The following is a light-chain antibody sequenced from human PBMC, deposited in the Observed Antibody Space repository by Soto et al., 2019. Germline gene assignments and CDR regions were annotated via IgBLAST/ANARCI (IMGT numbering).Light chain of an antibody. Sequence: EIVLTQSPGTLSLSPGERATLSCRASQSVSSSCLAWYQQKPGQAPRPLIYGASSRAIGIPDRFSGSGSGTDFTLTISRLEPEDFAVYYCQQYANSPPTFGQGTKVEIK. CDR3: QQYANSPPT. V-gene: IGKV3-20*01. CDR1: QSVSSSC. J-gene: IGKJ1*01. CDR2: GAS.